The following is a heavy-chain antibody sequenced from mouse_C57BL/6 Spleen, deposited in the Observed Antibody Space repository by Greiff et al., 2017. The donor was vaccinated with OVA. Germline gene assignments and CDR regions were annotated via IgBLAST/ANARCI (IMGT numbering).Heavy chain of an antibody. J-gene: IGHJ3*01. CDR2: ISSGGDYI. CDR3: TRDLLWSNTPAWFAY. V-gene: IGHV5-9-1*02. D-gene: IGHD2-1*01. CDR1: GFTFSSYA. Sequence: EVHLVESGEGLVKPGGSLKLSCAASGFTFSSYAMSWVRQTPEKRLEWVAYISSGGDYIYYADTVKGRITISRDNARNTLYLQMSSLKSEDTAMYYCTRDLLWSNTPAWFAYWGHGTLVTVAA.